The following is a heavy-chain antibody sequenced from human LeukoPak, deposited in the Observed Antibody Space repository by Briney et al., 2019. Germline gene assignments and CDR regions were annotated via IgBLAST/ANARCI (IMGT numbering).Heavy chain of an antibody. J-gene: IGHJ3*01. CDR1: GFSLTTSGVG. CDR2: IYWNDDQ. Sequence: SGPTQLQPTLTLTLYCTFSGFSLTTSGVGVGWIRQPPGKALEWLALIYWNDDQRYSPSLKSRLTITKDASKNQVVLAMTNMDPVDTATYYCAHTSGWPQACPFYLSGEGTMVTVSS. D-gene: IGHD6-19*01. V-gene: IGHV2-5*01. CDR3: AHTSGWPQACPFYL.